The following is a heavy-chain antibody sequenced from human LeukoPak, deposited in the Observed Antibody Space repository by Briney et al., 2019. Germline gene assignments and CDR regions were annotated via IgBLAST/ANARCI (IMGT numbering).Heavy chain of an antibody. CDR3: ARPGLIGSWYEDDY. CDR1: GYSFSSYW. V-gene: IGHV5-51*01. CDR2: IYPGDSET. J-gene: IGHJ4*02. Sequence: GESLKISCKGSGYSFSSYWIAWVRQMPGKGLEWMGIIYPGDSETRYSPSFQGQVAISADKSITTAYLQWSSLKASDTAMYYCARPGLIGSWYEDDYWGQGTLVTVSS. D-gene: IGHD6-13*01.